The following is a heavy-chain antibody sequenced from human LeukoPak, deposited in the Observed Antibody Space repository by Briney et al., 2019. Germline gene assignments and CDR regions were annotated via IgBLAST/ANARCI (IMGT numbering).Heavy chain of an antibody. Sequence: SETLSLTCTVPRGSISSHHWSWIRQPARRGLEWIGRIHTSGSTNYNPSHKSRVTMSTDTSKKQFSLKLTFVTAADTAVYYCARDQQYGSSSRFDYWGQGTLVTVSS. CDR3: ARDQQYGSSSRFDY. CDR2: IHTSGST. V-gene: IGHV4-4*07. CDR1: RGSISSHH. D-gene: IGHD6-6*01. J-gene: IGHJ4*02.